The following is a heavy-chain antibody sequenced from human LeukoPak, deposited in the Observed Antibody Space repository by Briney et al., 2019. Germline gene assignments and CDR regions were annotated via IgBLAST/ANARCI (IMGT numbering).Heavy chain of an antibody. CDR1: GFTFTSYA. Sequence: GGSLRLSCAASGFTFTSYAMSWVRQAPGKGLEWVSVLTGDGNTYYADSVKGRFTNSRDDSENTLFLQMNSLRAEDTAVYFCAKDIGLWLLNYYYYGMDVWGQGTTVTVSS. CDR2: LTGDGNT. V-gene: IGHV3-23*01. CDR3: AKDIGLWLLNYYYYGMDV. J-gene: IGHJ6*02. D-gene: IGHD5-18*01.